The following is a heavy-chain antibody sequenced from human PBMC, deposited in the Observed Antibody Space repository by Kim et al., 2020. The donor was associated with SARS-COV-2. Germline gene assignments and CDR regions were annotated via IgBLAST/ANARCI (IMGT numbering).Heavy chain of an antibody. V-gene: IGHV4-4*02. Sequence: SETLSLTRGVSGDSISSNNWWSWVRQPPGKGLEWIGEIYHSGSTNYNPSLKSRVTISVDKSKHQFSLNLNSVTAADTAVYYCARCPGDSTSFSFDPWGQG. CDR2: IYHSGST. CDR3: ARCPGDSTSFSFDP. J-gene: IGHJ5*02. CDR1: GDSISSNNW. D-gene: IGHD6-6*01.